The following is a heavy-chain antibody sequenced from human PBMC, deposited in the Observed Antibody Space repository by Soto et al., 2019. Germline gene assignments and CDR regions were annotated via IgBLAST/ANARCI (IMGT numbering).Heavy chain of an antibody. CDR1: SASISSSSYT. D-gene: IGHD2-2*01. J-gene: IGHJ6*02. Sequence: QLQLQESGPGLVKPSETLSLTCTVSSASISSSSYTWGWIRQPPGKGLEWIGSIYYSGTTYYNPSLHSRVNVSVDTSKNQFSLKVTSVTAADTAVYYCARLHDYCISCSCHGHYAMDVWGQGTTVTVSS. CDR2: IYYSGTT. V-gene: IGHV4-39*01. CDR3: ARLHDYCISCSCHGHYAMDV.